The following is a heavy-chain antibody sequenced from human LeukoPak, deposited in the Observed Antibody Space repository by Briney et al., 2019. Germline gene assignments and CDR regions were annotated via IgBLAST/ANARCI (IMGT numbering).Heavy chain of an antibody. V-gene: IGHV1-69*01. Sequence: ASVKVSCKASGGTFSSYAISWVRQAPGQGLEWMGGIIPIFGTANYAQKFQGRVTITADESTSTAYMELSSLRSEDTAVYYCAGSSYYDTSGYLDHWGRGTLVTVSS. D-gene: IGHD3-22*01. CDR2: IIPIFGTA. J-gene: IGHJ4*02. CDR1: GGTFSSYA. CDR3: AGSSYYDTSGYLDH.